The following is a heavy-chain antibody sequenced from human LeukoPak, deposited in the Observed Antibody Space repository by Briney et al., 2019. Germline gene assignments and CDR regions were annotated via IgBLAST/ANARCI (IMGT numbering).Heavy chain of an antibody. CDR2: IYSGGNT. CDR1: GFTVSNNY. CDR3: ARDFSDYGMDV. V-gene: IGHV3-53*01. Sequence: PGGSLRLSCAASGFTVSNNYMSLVRQAPGKGLEWVSVIYSGGNTYYADSVKGRFTISRDNSKNTLYLQMNSLRAEDTAVYYCARDFSDYGMDVWGQGTTVTVSS. J-gene: IGHJ6*02.